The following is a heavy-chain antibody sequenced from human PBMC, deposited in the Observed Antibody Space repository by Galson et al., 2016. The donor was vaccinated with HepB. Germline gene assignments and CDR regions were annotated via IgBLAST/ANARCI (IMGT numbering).Heavy chain of an antibody. CDR1: GYTFTGYY. D-gene: IGHD3-22*01. V-gene: IGHV1-2*02. Sequence: SVKVSCKASGYTFTGYYIHWVRQAPGQGLEWMGWINPHSGVTTYAQNFQGRVTMTRDTSISTAFLELRTLRSDDTAVYYCARADYETIAAPNRWDLDYFEYWGQGTLVTFSS. CDR3: ARADYETIAAPNRWDLDYFEY. J-gene: IGHJ4*02. CDR2: INPHSGVT.